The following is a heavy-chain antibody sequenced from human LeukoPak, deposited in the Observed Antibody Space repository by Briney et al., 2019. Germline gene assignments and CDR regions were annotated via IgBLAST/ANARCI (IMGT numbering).Heavy chain of an antibody. CDR3: ASPTGDYYGMDV. D-gene: IGHD4-11*01. CDR1: GFTFSDDY. J-gene: IGHJ6*02. V-gene: IGHV3-11*06. Sequence: GGSLRLSCAASGFTFSDDYMSWIRQAPGKGLEWVSYISSRSNYTNYADSVRGRFTISRDNAKDSLYLQMNSLRAEDTAVYYCASPTGDYYGMDVWGQGTTVTVSS. CDR2: ISSRSNYT.